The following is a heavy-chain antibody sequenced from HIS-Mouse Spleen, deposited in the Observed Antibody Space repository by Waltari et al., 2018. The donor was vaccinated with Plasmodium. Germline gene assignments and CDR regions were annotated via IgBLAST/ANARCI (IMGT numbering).Heavy chain of an antibody. CDR2: ISPYNGNT. CDR3: ARGSAGDAFDI. D-gene: IGHD6-19*01. CDR1: VSTFTCYG. V-gene: IGHV1-18*01. Sequence: QLQLVHSGAEVKKPGSSVKVSFTASVSTFTCYGISWVRQAPGQGLEWMGWISPYNGNTNFAQKLQGRVTMTTDTSTSTAYMELRSLRSDDTAVYYCARGSAGDAFDIWGQGTMVTVSS. J-gene: IGHJ3*02.